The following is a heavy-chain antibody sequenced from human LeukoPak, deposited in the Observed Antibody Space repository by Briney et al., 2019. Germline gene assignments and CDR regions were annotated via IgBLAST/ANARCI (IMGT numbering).Heavy chain of an antibody. CDR1: GGSISGYY. CDR2: IYSSGST. V-gene: IGHV4-59*01. J-gene: IGHJ3*02. CDR3: ARADCSSTSCYAWRDAFHI. Sequence: SETLSLTCTVSGGSISGYYWSWIRQPPGKGLEWIGYIYSSGSTNYNPSLKSRVTISLDTSNNQFSLKLSSVTAADTAVYYCARADCSSTSCYAWRDAFHIWGQGTMVTV. D-gene: IGHD2-2*01.